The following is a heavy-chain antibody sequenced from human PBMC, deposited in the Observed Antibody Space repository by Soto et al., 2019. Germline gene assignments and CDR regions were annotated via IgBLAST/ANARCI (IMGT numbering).Heavy chain of an antibody. J-gene: IGHJ4*02. D-gene: IGHD6-6*01. CDR2: IYYSGST. CDR1: GGSISSYY. V-gene: IGHV4-59*01. Sequence: QVQLQESGPGLVKPSETLSLTCTVSGGSISSYYRSWIRQPPGKGLEWIGYIYYSGSTNYNPSLKSRVTISVDTSKNQFSLKLSSVTAADTAASYCARSGYLAARPGDFDYWGQGTLVTVSS. CDR3: ARSGYLAARPGDFDY.